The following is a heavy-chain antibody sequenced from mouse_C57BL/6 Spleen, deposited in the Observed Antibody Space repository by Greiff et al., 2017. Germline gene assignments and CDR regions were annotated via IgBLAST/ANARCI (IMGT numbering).Heavy chain of an antibody. CDR2: IDPEDGDT. CDR1: GFNINDYY. CDR3: ASYDYDGSFAY. J-gene: IGHJ3*01. D-gene: IGHD2-4*01. Sequence: EVQLQQPGAELVKPGASVKLSCTASGFNINDYYMHWVKQRTEQGLEWIGRIDPEDGDTKYAPKFQGKATITADTSSNTAYLQLSSLTSEDTAVYYCASYDYDGSFAYWGQGTLVTVSA. V-gene: IGHV14-2*01.